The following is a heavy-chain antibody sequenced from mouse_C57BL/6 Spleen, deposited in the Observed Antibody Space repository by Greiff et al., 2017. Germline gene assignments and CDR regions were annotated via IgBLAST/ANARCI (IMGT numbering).Heavy chain of an antibody. CDR3: SCFYDGKGGDY. J-gene: IGHJ2*01. Sequence: EVQLQQSGGDLVKPGGSLKLSCAASGFTFSSYGMSWVRQTPDQRLEWVATISSGGSYTYYPDSVKGRVTISRDNAKNTLYLQISSLKSEDTAMYYCSCFYDGKGGDYWGQGTTLTVSS. V-gene: IGHV5-6*01. CDR1: GFTFSSYG. CDR2: ISSGGSYT. D-gene: IGHD2-1*01.